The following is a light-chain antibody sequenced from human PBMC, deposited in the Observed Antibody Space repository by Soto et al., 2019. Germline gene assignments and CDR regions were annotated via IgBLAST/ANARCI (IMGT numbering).Light chain of an antibody. J-gene: IGKJ1*01. CDR2: DAS. CDR3: QQRSNWPWT. V-gene: IGKV3-11*01. Sequence: ETVMTQSPATLSVSPGETVTLSCRASEGVSSYLAWYQQKPGQAPRLLIYDASNRATGIPARFSGSGSGTDFTLTISSLEPEDFAVYYCQQRSNWPWTFGQGTKVDI. CDR1: EGVSSY.